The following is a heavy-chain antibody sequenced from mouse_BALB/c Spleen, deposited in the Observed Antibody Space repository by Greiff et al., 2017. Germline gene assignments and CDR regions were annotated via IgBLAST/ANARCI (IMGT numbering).Heavy chain of an antibody. Sequence: QVQLQQSGAELVRPGSSVKISCKASGYAFSSYWMNWVKQRPGQGLEWIGQIYPGDGDTNYNGKFKGKATLTADKSSSTAYMQLSSLTSEDSAVYFCARSGATMITTGFAYWGQGTLVTVSA. CDR2: IYPGDGDT. CDR1: GYAFSSYW. CDR3: ARSGATMITTGFAY. D-gene: IGHD2-4*01. V-gene: IGHV1-80*01. J-gene: IGHJ3*01.